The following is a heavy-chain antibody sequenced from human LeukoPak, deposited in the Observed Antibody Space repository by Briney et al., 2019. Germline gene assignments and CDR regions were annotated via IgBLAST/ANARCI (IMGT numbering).Heavy chain of an antibody. J-gene: IGHJ4*02. CDR3: ARVDGQYDFWSRERYFDY. Sequence: ASVKVSCKASGYTFTSYGISWVRQAPGQGLEWMGWISAYNGNTNYAQKLQGRVTMTTDTSTSTAYMELRSLRSDDTAVYYCARVDGQYDFWSRERYFDYWGQGTLVTVSS. CDR1: GYTFTSYG. D-gene: IGHD3-3*01. CDR2: ISAYNGNT. V-gene: IGHV1-18*01.